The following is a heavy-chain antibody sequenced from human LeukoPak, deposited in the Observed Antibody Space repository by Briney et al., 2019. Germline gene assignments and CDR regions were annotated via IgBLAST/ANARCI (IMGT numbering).Heavy chain of an antibody. D-gene: IGHD6-6*01. Sequence: ASVKVSCKTSGYTFTAYYIHWVRQAPGQGLEWMGWINSNSGGTSYAQKFQGRDTLTRDTPTRTAYMELNRLTSDDTAVYYCARTSIAARRADFDYWGQGTVVTVSS. V-gene: IGHV1-2*02. J-gene: IGHJ4*02. CDR1: GYTFTAYY. CDR3: ARTSIAARRADFDY. CDR2: INSNSGGT.